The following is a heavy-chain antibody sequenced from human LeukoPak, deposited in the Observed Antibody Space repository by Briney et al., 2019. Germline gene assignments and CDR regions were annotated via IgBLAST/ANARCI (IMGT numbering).Heavy chain of an antibody. CDR3: TTWTTVTTGLDY. Sequence: GGSLRLSCAASGLTFSNAWMSWVRQAPGKGLEWVGRIKRKSDGGTTDYAAPVKGRFTISRDDSKNTLYLQMNSLKTEDTAVYYCTTWTTVTTGLDYWGQGTLVTVSS. D-gene: IGHD4-17*01. J-gene: IGHJ4*02. CDR2: IKRKSDGGTT. V-gene: IGHV3-15*01. CDR1: GLTFSNAW.